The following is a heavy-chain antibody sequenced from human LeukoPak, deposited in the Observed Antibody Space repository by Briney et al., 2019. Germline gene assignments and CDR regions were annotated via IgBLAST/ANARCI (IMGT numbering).Heavy chain of an antibody. CDR2: ISGSGGST. D-gene: IGHD3-9*01. V-gene: IGHV3-23*01. CDR1: GFTFSSYA. Sequence: PGGSLRLSSAASGFTFSSYAMSWVRQAPGKGLEWVSAISGSGGSTYYADSVKGRFTISRDNSKNTLYLQMNSLRAEDTAVYYCAKSPRLVITHFDYWGQGTLVTVSS. J-gene: IGHJ4*02. CDR3: AKSPRLVITHFDY.